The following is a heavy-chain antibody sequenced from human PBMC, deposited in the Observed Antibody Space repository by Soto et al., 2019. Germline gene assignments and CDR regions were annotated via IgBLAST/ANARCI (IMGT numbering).Heavy chain of an antibody. D-gene: IGHD6-19*01. CDR2: INPSGGST. J-gene: IGHJ6*02. CDR3: ARVEGYSSGLGGRGMDG. Sequence: QVQLVQSGAEVKKPGASVKVSCKASGYTFTSYYMHWVRQAPGQGLEWMGIINPSGGSTSYAQKFQGRGTMTRDTSTSTVYMELSSLGSEDTAVYYCARVEGYSSGLGGRGMDGWGQGTTVTVSS. CDR1: GYTFTSYY. V-gene: IGHV1-46*03.